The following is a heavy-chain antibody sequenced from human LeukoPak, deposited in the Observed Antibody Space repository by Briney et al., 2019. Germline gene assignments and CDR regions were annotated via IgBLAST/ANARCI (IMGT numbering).Heavy chain of an antibody. CDR1: GFTFSSYS. CDR2: ISSSSSTI. J-gene: IGHJ3*02. D-gene: IGHD6-19*01. CDR3: ARVGSSGWDAFDI. Sequence: GGSLRLSCAVSGFTFSSYSMNWVRQAPGKGLEWVSYISSSSSTIYYADSVKGRFTISRDNAKNSLYLQMNSLRAEDTAVYYCARVGSSGWDAFDIWGQGTMVTVSS. V-gene: IGHV3-48*01.